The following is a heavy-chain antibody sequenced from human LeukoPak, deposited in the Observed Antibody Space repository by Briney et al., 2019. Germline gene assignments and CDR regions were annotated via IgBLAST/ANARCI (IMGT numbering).Heavy chain of an antibody. CDR3: ARTASRGSSSWYGY. CDR2: INPNSGGT. CDR1: GYTFTVYY. V-gene: IGHV1-2*02. J-gene: IGHJ4*02. D-gene: IGHD6-13*01. Sequence: GASVKVSCTASGYTFTVYYMHWVRQAPGQGLGWMGWINPNSGGTNYAQKFQGRVTMTRDTSISTAYMELSRLRSDDTTVYYCARTASRGSSSWYGYWGQGTLVTVSS.